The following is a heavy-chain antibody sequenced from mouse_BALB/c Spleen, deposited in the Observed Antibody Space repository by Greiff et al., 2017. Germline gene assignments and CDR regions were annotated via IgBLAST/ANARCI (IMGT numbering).Heavy chain of an antibody. CDR2: IYPGNGDT. CDR1: GYTFTSYN. D-gene: IGHD3-3*01. J-gene: IGHJ2*01. V-gene: IGHV1-12*01. CDR3: ARAGLDY. Sequence: QVQLQQPGAELVKPGASVKMSCKASGYTFTSYNMHWVKQTPGKGLEWIGAIYPGNGDTSYNQKFKGKATLTADKSSSTAYMQLSSLTSEDSAVYYCARAGLDYWGQGTTLTVSS.